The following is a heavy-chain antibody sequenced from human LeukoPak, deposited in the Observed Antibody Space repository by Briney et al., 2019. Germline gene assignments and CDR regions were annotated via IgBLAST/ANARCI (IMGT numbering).Heavy chain of an antibody. D-gene: IGHD6-19*01. CDR2: IRSKRFGGAT. V-gene: IGHV3-49*04. Sequence: GGSLRLSCTASGFAFGDYAMSWVRQAPGKGLEWIGFIRSKRFGGATEYAASVRGRFTISRDDSKSVAYLHMNSLKTEDTAVYFCTRDILSGWFYFDFWGQGTLVTVPS. CDR3: TRDILSGWFYFDF. J-gene: IGHJ4*02. CDR1: GFAFGDYA.